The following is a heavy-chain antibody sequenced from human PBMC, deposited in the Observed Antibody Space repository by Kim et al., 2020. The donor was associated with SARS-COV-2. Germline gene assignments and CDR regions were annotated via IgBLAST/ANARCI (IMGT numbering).Heavy chain of an antibody. CDR3: AKDALITMVRGNNWCDP. V-gene: IGHV3-23*01. D-gene: IGHD3-10*01. Sequence: GGSLRLSCAASGFTFSSYAMSWVRQAPGKGLEWVSAISGSGGSTYYADSVKGRFTISRDNSKNTLYLQMNSLRAEDTAVYYCAKDALITMVRGNNWCDPWGQGTLVTVSS. CDR2: ISGSGGST. CDR1: GFTFSSYA. J-gene: IGHJ5*02.